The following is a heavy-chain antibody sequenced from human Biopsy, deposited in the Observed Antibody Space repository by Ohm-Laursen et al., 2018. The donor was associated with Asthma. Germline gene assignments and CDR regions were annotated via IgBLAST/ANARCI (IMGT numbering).Heavy chain of an antibody. Sequence: SLRLSCSAAGFSISSYGMHWVRPAPGKGLEWVTLIWYDGSKKYYSESVKGRFTIARDNSKNTLYLQMNSLRVEDTAVYYCARGREGSGSYFTSHWFDPWGQGTLVTVSS. J-gene: IGHJ5*02. CDR2: IWYDGSKK. CDR3: ARGREGSGSYFTSHWFDP. V-gene: IGHV3-33*01. CDR1: GFSISSYG. D-gene: IGHD3-10*01.